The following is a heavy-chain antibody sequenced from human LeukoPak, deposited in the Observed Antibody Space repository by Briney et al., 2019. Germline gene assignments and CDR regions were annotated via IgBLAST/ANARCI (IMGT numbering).Heavy chain of an antibody. Sequence: QPSETLSLTCTVSGGSISSYYWSWIRQPPGKGLEWIGYIYYSGSTNYNPSLKSRVTISVDTSKNQFSLKLSSVTAADTAVYYCARDTVSSGYYYYYYGMDVWGQGTTVTVSS. CDR1: GGSISSYY. CDR2: IYYSGST. D-gene: IGHD3-22*01. V-gene: IGHV4-59*01. CDR3: ARDTVSSGYYYYYYGMDV. J-gene: IGHJ6*02.